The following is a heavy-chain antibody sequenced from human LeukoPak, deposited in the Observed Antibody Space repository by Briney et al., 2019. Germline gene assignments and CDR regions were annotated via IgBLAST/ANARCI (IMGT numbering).Heavy chain of an antibody. V-gene: IGHV4-59*08. CDR3: ARRGIVGAPRTGWFDP. J-gene: IGHJ5*02. CDR2: IYYSGST. D-gene: IGHD1-26*01. Sequence: SETLSLTCTVSGVSISSYYWSWIRQPPGKGLEWIVYIYYSGSTNYNPSLKSRVTISVDTSKNQSSLKLSSVTAADTAVYYCARRGIVGAPRTGWFDPWGQGTLVTVSS. CDR1: GVSISSYY.